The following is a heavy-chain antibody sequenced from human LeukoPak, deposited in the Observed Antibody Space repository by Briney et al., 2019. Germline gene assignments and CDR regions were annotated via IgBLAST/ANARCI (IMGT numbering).Heavy chain of an antibody. V-gene: IGHV4-59*01. CDR3: ARGLRYYDILTGYYREGYYFDY. CDR1: GGSISSYY. J-gene: IGHJ4*02. Sequence: PSEALSLTCTVSGGSISSYYWSWIRQPPGKGLEWIGYIYYSGSTNYNPSLKSRVNISVDTSKNQFSLKLSSVTAADTAVYYCARGLRYYDILTGYYREGYYFDYWGQGTLVTVSS. D-gene: IGHD3-9*01. CDR2: IYYSGST.